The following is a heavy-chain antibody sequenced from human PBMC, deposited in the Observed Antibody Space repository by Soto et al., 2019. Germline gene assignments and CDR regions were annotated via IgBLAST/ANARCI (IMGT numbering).Heavy chain of an antibody. CDR3: ARDHSQEDIITGTTFYFDY. V-gene: IGHV3-7*05. Sequence: GGSLRLSCAASGFTFSSYWMSWVRQAPGKGLEWVANIKQDGSEKYYVDSVKGRFTISRDNAKNSLYLQMNSLRAEDTAVYYCARDHSQEDIITGTTFYFDYWGQGTLVTVSS. CDR2: IKQDGSEK. J-gene: IGHJ4*02. CDR1: GFTFSSYW. D-gene: IGHD1-7*01.